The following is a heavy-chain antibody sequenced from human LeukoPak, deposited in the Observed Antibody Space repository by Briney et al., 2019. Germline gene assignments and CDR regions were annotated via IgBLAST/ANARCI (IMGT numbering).Heavy chain of an antibody. D-gene: IGHD1-26*01. CDR3: ARENTGSYREFDY. V-gene: IGHV4-4*07. J-gene: IGHJ4*02. CDR2: IYSGGST. CDR1: GGSISSYY. Sequence: PSETLSLTCTVSGGSISSYYWSWIRQPAGKGLEWIGRIYSGGSTNYNPSLKSRVTMSVDSSNNQFSLKLSSVTAADTAVFYCARENTGSYREFDYWGQGTLSPSPQ.